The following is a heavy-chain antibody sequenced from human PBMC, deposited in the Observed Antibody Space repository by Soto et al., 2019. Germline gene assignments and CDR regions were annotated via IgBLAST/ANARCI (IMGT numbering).Heavy chain of an antibody. J-gene: IGHJ4*02. CDR1: GDSVSSNTVA. Sequence: SQTLSLTCAISGDSVSSNTVAWNWIRQSPSRGLEWLGRTLYRSKWSNDYAESAKSRISVNPDTSKNQFSLQLNSVTPDDTAVYYCAREAIVKRFDYWGQGTLVTVSS. CDR3: AREAIVKRFDY. CDR2: TLYRSKWSN. V-gene: IGHV6-1*01. D-gene: IGHD3-22*01.